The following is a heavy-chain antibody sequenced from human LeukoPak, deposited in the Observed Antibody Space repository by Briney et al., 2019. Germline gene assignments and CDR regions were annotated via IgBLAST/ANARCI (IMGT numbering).Heavy chain of an antibody. Sequence: PSETLSLTCAVYGGSFSGYYWSWIRQPPGKGLEWIGEINHSGSTNYNPSPKSRVTISVDTSKNQFSLKLSSVTAADTAVYYCARFFYGSGSLDYWGQGTLVTVSS. D-gene: IGHD3-10*01. CDR3: ARFFYGSGSLDY. J-gene: IGHJ4*02. CDR1: GGSFSGYY. V-gene: IGHV4-34*01. CDR2: INHSGST.